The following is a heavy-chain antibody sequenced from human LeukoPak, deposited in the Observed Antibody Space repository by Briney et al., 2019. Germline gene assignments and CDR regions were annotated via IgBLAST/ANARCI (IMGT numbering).Heavy chain of an antibody. CDR1: GGSIGSYY. V-gene: IGHV4-59*01. J-gene: IGHJ5*02. CDR2: IYYSGST. D-gene: IGHD3-22*01. CDR3: ARLTYYYDSSGYYTNWFDP. Sequence: SETLSLTCTVSGGSIGSYYWSWIRQPPGKGLEWIGYIYYSGSTNYNPSLKSRVTISVDTSKNQFSLKLSSVTAADTAVYYCARLTYYYDSSGYYTNWFDPWGQGTLVTVSS.